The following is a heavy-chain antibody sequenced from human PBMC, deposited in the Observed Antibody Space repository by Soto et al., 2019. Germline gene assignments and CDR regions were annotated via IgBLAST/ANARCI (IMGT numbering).Heavy chain of an antibody. CDR3: ARGTYGSGSYYSPYYYYYGMDV. D-gene: IGHD3-10*01. Sequence: GGSLRLSCAASGFTVSSNYMSWVRQAPGKGLEWVSVIYSGGSTYYADSVKGRFTISRDNSKNTLYLQMNSLRAEDTAVYYCARGTYGSGSYYSPYYYYYGMDVWGQGTTVTVSS. CDR2: IYSGGST. V-gene: IGHV3-53*01. J-gene: IGHJ6*02. CDR1: GFTVSSNY.